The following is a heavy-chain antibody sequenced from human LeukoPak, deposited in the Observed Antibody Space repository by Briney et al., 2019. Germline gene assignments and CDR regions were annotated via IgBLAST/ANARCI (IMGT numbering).Heavy chain of an antibody. Sequence: SETLSLTCAVYGGSFSGYYWSWIRQPPGKGLEWIGYIYYGGSTNYNPSLKSRGTISVDTSKNQFSLKLRSVTAADTAVYYCARDSEKHCYDSSGYNPGAFDIWGQGTMVTVSS. CDR3: ARDSEKHCYDSSGYNPGAFDI. V-gene: IGHV4-59*01. D-gene: IGHD3-22*01. CDR1: GGSFSGYY. J-gene: IGHJ3*02. CDR2: IYYGGST.